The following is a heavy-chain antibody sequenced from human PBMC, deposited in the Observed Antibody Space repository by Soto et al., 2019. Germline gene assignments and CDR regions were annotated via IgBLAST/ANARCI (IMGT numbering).Heavy chain of an antibody. CDR1: GGSISSGGYY. CDR3: ARSPDIVVVPAARMWYFDY. J-gene: IGHJ4*02. Sequence: QVQLQESGPGLVKPSQTLSLTCTVSGGSISSGGYYWSWIRQHPGKGLEWIGYIYYSGSTYYNPSLKSRVTISVDTSKNQFSLKLSSVTAADTAVYYCARSPDIVVVPAARMWYFDYWGQGTLVTVSS. CDR2: IYYSGST. V-gene: IGHV4-31*03. D-gene: IGHD2-2*01.